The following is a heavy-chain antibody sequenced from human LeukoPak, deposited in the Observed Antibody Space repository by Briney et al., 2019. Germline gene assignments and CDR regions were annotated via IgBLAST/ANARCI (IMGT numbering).Heavy chain of an antibody. CDR3: ARDQRSSKPFYYYYYYMDV. D-gene: IGHD1-26*01. CDR2: ISSNGGST. Sequence: PGGSLRLSCAASGFTFSSYAMHWVRQAPGKGLEYVSAISSNGGSTYYANSVKGRFTISRDNSKNTLYLQMGSLRAEDMAVYYCARDQRSSKPFYYYYYYMDVWGKGTTVTVPS. V-gene: IGHV3-64*01. J-gene: IGHJ6*03. CDR1: GFTFSSYA.